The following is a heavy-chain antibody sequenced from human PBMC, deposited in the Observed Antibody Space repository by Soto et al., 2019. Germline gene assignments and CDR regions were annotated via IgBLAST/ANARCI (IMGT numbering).Heavy chain of an antibody. J-gene: IGHJ5*02. CDR1: GITVSNNY. CDR2: ISLAGDT. D-gene: IGHD4-17*01. Sequence: PGGSLRLSCAASGITVSNNYMSWFRQAPGKGLEWVSAISLAGDTYYADSVKGRFTISRDNSKNTLYFQMNSLRAEDTAVYYCAREVTTGWFDPWGQGTLVTVSS. CDR3: AREVTTGWFDP. V-gene: IGHV3-66*01.